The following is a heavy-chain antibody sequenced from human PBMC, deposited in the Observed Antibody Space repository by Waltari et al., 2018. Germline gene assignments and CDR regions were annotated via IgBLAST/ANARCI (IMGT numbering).Heavy chain of an antibody. V-gene: IGHV3-30*18. D-gene: IGHD5-18*01. CDR2: IWYDGSNK. CDR1: GFTFSSYG. CDR3: AKERAAMGPAD. J-gene: IGHJ4*02. Sequence: QVQLVESGGGVVQPGRSLRLSCAASGFTFSSYGMHWVRQAPGKWLEWVAVIWYDGSNKYYADSVKGRFTISRDNSKNTLYLQMNSLRAEDTAVYYCAKERAAMGPADWGQGTLVTVSS.